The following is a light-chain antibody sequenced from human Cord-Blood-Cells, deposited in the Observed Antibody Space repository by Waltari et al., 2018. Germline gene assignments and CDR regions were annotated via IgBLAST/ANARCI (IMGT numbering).Light chain of an antibody. V-gene: IGLV3-21*04. CDR2: YDS. Sequence: SYVLTQPPSVSVAPGKTARITCGGNNIGSKSVHWYQQKPGQAPVLVIYYDSDRPSGIPERFAGSSSGNTATLAISRVEAGDEADYYCKVWDSSRDHPVFGGGTNLTVL. J-gene: IGLJ3*02. CDR1: NIGSKS. CDR3: KVWDSSRDHPV.